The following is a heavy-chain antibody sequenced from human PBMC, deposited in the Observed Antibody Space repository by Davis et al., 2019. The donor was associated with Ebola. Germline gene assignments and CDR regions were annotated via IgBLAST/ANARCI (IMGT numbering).Heavy chain of an antibody. CDR2: ISSSSSYI. CDR3: AKGAIGGVAYTSYFDY. J-gene: IGHJ4*02. V-gene: IGHV3-21*04. CDR1: GFTFSSYS. D-gene: IGHD3-16*01. Sequence: GESLKISCAASGFTFSSYSMNWVRQAPGKGLEWVSSISSSSSYIYYADSVKGRFTISRDNSKNTLYLQMNSLRAEDTAVYYCAKGAIGGVAYTSYFDYWGQGTLVTVSS.